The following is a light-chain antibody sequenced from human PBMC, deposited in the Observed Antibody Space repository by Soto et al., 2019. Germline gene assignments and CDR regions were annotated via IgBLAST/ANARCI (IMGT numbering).Light chain of an antibody. CDR3: QQYNNWPPT. V-gene: IGKV3-15*01. CDR1: QSVSSS. J-gene: IGKJ1*01. CDR2: GAS. Sequence: EIVMTQSPATLSVSPGERATLSCRASQSVSSSLAWYQQNPGQPPRLLISGASTRATGIPARFNGSGSGTEFTLTISSLQSEDFAVYYCQQYNNWPPTFGHGTKVEI.